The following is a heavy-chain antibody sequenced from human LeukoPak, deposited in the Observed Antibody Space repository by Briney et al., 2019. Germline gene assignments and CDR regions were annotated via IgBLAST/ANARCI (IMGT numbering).Heavy chain of an antibody. D-gene: IGHD6-13*01. CDR3: ARGGAITAAGNVVDP. V-gene: IGHV1-2*02. CDR1: GYTFTDYY. J-gene: IGHJ5*02. Sequence: GASVNVSCKASGYTFTDYYMHWVRQAPGQGREGMGWINPNSGFTNCAQKFQGRVTMTRDTSISTAYMELTRLTSDDTAVYYCARGGAITAAGNVVDPWGQGTLVTVSS. CDR2: INPNSGFT.